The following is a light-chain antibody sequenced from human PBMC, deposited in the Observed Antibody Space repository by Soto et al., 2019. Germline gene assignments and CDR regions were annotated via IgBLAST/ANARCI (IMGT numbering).Light chain of an antibody. Sequence: QSVLTQPPSASGSPGQSVTISCTGTSSDIGGYNYVSWYQQHPGKAPKLMIYEVSKRPSGVPDRFSGSKSGNTASLTVSGLQAEDEADYYGSSYAGSNPSYVFGTGTKVTVL. CDR1: SSDIGGYNY. V-gene: IGLV2-8*01. J-gene: IGLJ1*01. CDR2: EVS. CDR3: SSYAGSNPSYV.